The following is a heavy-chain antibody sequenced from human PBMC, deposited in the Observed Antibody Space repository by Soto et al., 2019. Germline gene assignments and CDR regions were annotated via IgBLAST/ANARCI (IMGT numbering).Heavy chain of an antibody. V-gene: IGHV1-18*01. CDR1: GYDFTTYG. J-gene: IGHJ4*02. CDR3: ARGRYGDY. Sequence: QVHLVKSGAEVKKSGASVKVSCKGSGYDFTTYGITWVRQAPGQGLEWMAWISAHNGNTDYAQKLQGRVTVTRDTSTSTAYMELTSLRSDDTAVYFWARGRYGDYWGQGALVTVSS. CDR2: ISAHNGNT. D-gene: IGHD1-1*01.